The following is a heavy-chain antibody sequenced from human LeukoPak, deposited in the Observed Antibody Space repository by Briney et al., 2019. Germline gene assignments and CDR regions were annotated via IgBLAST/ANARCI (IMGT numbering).Heavy chain of an antibody. Sequence: GESLKISCRGSGYTFSNYWIAWVRQMPGKGLEWMGIIFPGDSDTRYSPSFQGQVTISADKSISTAYLQWSSLKASDTAIYYCARRSDYDYWSQGTLVTVSS. V-gene: IGHV5-51*01. J-gene: IGHJ4*02. D-gene: IGHD3-3*01. CDR1: GYTFSNYW. CDR2: IFPGDSDT. CDR3: ARRSDYDY.